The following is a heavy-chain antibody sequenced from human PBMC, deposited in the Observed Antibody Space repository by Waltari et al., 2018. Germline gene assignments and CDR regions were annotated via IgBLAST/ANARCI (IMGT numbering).Heavy chain of an antibody. D-gene: IGHD3-16*01. CDR1: VDSVSINRAA. J-gene: IGHJ6*02. CDR2: TYYRSKWYN. V-gene: IGHV6-1*01. CDR3: ARGGSAMDV. Sequence: QVQLQQSGQGLVKPAQTISLTCAITVDSVSINRAAWNWIRQSPSRGREWLGRTYYRSKWYNDYAVSVKSRIIIDPDTSKNQFSLQLNSVTPEDSAVYYCARGGSAMDVWGQGTTVPVSS.